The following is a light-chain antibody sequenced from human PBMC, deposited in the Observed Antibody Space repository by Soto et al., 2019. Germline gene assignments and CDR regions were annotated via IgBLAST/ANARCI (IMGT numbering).Light chain of an antibody. J-gene: IGKJ1*01. Sequence: EIVLTQSPGTRSLSPGERVTLSCLASQSVSNNYLAWYQQKPGQAPRLLIYGASNRATGIPDRFSGSGSGTDFTLTISSLQAEDVATYYCQQYYSGRTFGQGTKVDIK. CDR2: GAS. CDR3: QQYYSGRT. CDR1: QSVSNNY. V-gene: IGKV3-20*01.